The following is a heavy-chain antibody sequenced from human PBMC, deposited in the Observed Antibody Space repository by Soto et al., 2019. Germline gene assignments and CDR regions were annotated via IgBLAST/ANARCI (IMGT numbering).Heavy chain of an antibody. D-gene: IGHD5-12*01. CDR1: GFSFSSYA. CDR3: GKGSIEYSASVDR. V-gene: IGHV3-23*01. CDR2: ISARGGSL. J-gene: IGHJ4*02. Sequence: EVQLLESGGGLVQPGGSLRLSCAASGFSFSSYAMVWVRQAPGKGLEWVSVISARGGSLYFADSVKGRFTISRDNSKNVLSLEMNRLRAEDTATDCCGKGSIEYSASVDRWGQGTLVVVSS.